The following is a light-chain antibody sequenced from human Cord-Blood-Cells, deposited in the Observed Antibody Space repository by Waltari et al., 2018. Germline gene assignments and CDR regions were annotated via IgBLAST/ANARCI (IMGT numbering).Light chain of an antibody. V-gene: IGKV1-5*03. CDR1: QSISSW. J-gene: IGKJ3*01. Sequence: DIQMTQSPSTLSASVGDRVTITGRASQSISSWLAWYQQKPGKAPKLLIYKASSLESGVPSRFSGSGSGTEFTLTISGLQPDDFATYYCQQYNSYPFTFGPGTKVDIK. CDR2: KAS. CDR3: QQYNSYPFT.